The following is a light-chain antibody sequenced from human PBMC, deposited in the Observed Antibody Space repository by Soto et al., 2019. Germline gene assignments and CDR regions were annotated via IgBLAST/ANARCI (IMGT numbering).Light chain of an antibody. V-gene: IGLV2-23*01. CDR1: SCDVGSYNL. CDR2: EDI. CDR3: CSYAGGTSVV. J-gene: IGLJ2*01. Sequence: QSVLTQPASVSGSPGQSITISCTGTSCDVGSYNLVSWYQQHPGKAPKLMIYEDIERPSGVSNRFSGSKSGNTASLTICGLQTEDEADYYCCSYAGGTSVVFGGGTQLNVL.